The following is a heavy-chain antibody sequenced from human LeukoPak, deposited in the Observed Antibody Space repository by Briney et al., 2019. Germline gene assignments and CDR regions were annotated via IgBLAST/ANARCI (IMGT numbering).Heavy chain of an antibody. CDR1: GFTFSSYA. V-gene: IGHV3-23*01. D-gene: IGHD2-2*03. J-gene: IGHJ3*02. Sequence: AGGSLRLSCAASGFTFSSYAMSWVRQAPGKGLEWVSSISGSGGSTYYADSVKGRFTISRDNSKNTLYLQMNSLRAEDTAVYYCAKPSEMDIVVVPAAMAYGFDIWGQGTMVTVSS. CDR3: AKPSEMDIVVVPAAMAYGFDI. CDR2: ISGSGGST.